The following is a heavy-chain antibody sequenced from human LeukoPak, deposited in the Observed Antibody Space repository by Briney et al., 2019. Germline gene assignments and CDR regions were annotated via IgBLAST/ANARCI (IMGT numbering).Heavy chain of an antibody. CDR2: ISAYNGNT. J-gene: IGHJ6*02. CDR1: GYTFTSYG. Sequence: GASVTVSCKASGYTFTSYGISWVRQAPGQGLEWMGWISAYNGNTHYAQKLQGRVTMTTDTSTSTAYMELRSLRSDDTAVYYCARGGDHSSGWYYYYGMDVWGQGTTVTVSS. CDR3: ARGGDHSSGWYYYYGMDV. V-gene: IGHV1-18*01. D-gene: IGHD6-19*01.